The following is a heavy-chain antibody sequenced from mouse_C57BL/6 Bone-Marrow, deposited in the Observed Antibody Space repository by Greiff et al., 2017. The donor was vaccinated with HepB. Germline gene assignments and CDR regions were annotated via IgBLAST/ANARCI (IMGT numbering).Heavy chain of an antibody. CDR2: IYPGDGDT. D-gene: IGHD1-1*01. Sequence: QVQLQQSGPELVKPGASVKISCKASGYAFSSSWMNWVKQRPGKGLEWIGRIYPGDGDTNYNGKFKGKATLTADKSSSTAYMQLSSLTSEDSAVYFCTVVATYYAMDYWGQGTSVTVSS. J-gene: IGHJ4*01. V-gene: IGHV1-82*01. CDR3: TVVATYYAMDY. CDR1: GYAFSSSW.